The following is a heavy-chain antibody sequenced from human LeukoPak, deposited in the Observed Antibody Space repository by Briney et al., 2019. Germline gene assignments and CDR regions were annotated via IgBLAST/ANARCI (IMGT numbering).Heavy chain of an antibody. Sequence: SETLSLTCIVSGGSISGYYWTWIRQPPGKGLEWIGYISYAVNTYYTPSLKSRVTISVDMSKNQFSLKLSSVTAADTAVYYCARARGGLLSQGFDYWGQGTLVTVSS. CDR3: ARARGGLLSQGFDY. V-gene: IGHV4-59*01. CDR2: ISYAVNT. J-gene: IGHJ4*02. CDR1: GGSISGYY. D-gene: IGHD3-10*01.